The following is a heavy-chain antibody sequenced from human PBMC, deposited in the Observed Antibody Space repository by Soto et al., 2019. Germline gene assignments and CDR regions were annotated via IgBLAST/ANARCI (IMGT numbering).Heavy chain of an antibody. CDR3: AKDYSSTSYGINY. V-gene: IGHV3-33*06. CDR2: MYYDGSDE. J-gene: IGHJ4*02. CDR1: GFTFSSYG. D-gene: IGHD5-18*01. Sequence: QVQLVEAGGGVVQPGRSLRLSCAASGFTFSSYGMHWVRQAPGKGLEWVAVMYYDGSDEYYADSVKGRFTISRDNSKNTVYLKMNGLRAEDTGIYYCAKDYSSTSYGINYWGQGTLVSVSS.